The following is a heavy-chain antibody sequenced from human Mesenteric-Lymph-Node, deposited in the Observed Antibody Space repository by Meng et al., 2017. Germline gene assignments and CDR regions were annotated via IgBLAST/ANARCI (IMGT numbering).Heavy chain of an antibody. V-gene: IGHV3-48*03. CDR3: ATPLYSSSWSGSYSLDV. J-gene: IGHJ3*01. D-gene: IGHD6-13*01. CDR2: SHSAGSPT. Sequence: GESLKISCAASGFTFTSYEMNWVRQAPGKGLEWISYSHSAGSPTYYADSVRGRFTISKDNARNSACLQMNSLRVEDTAIYYCATPLYSSSWSGSYSLDVWGQGTLVTVSS. CDR1: GFTFTSYE.